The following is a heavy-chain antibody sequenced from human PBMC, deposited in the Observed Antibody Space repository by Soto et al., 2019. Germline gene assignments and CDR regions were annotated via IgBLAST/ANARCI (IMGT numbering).Heavy chain of an antibody. CDR3: ARVGSSPGQDAFDI. CDR1: GYTFTGYY. Sequence: ASVKVSCKASGYTFTGYYMHWVRQAPGQGLEWTGWINPNSGGTNYAQKFQGWVTMTRDTSISTAYMELSRLRSDDTAVYYCARVGSSPGQDAFDIWGQGTMVTVSS. J-gene: IGHJ3*02. V-gene: IGHV1-2*04. CDR2: INPNSGGT.